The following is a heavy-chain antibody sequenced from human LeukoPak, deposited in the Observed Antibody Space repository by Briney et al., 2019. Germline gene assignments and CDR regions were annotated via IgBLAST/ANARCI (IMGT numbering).Heavy chain of an antibody. V-gene: IGHV1-18*01. J-gene: IGHJ3*02. D-gene: IGHD5/OR15-5a*01. CDR1: GYTFTRYG. CDR2: ISPYNGNT. CDR3: ATARALSPDAFDI. Sequence: GASVKVSCKASGYTFTRYGICWVRQAPGQGLEWMGWISPYNGNTNYAQKLQDRVTMTTDTSTSTAYMELRSLRSDDTAVYYCATARALSPDAFDIWGQGTMVTVSS.